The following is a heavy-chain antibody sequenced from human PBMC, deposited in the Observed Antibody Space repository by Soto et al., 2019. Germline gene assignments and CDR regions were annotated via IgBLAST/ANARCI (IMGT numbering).Heavy chain of an antibody. J-gene: IGHJ4*02. V-gene: IGHV4-39*01. CDR1: GGSISSSSYY. D-gene: IGHD5-18*01. Sequence: QLQLQESGPGLVKPSETLSLTCTVSGGSISSSSYYWGWIRQPPGKGLEWIGSIYYSGSTYYNPSLKSRVTISVDTSKNQFSLKLSSVTAADTAVYYCARGWLQLWGWYYFDYWGQGTLVTVSS. CDR3: ARGWLQLWGWYYFDY. CDR2: IYYSGST.